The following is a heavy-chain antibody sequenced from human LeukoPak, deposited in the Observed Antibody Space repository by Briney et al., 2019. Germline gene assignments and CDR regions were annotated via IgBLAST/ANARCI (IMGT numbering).Heavy chain of an antibody. CDR1: GYTFTVYY. D-gene: IGHD2-8*02. CDR3: ARVDGGEWYYFDH. CDR2: SNPNNGGT. V-gene: IGHV1-2*02. J-gene: IGHJ4*02. Sequence: ASVTVSCTASGYTFTVYYMHWVRHAPGQGLERTGWSNPNNGGTNYAQKFQGRVTMTLDTSISTAYMELSRLRSDDTAIYYCARVDGGEWYYFDHWGQGTLVTVSS.